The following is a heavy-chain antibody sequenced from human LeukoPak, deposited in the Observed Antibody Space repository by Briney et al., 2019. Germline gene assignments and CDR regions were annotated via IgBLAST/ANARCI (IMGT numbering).Heavy chain of an antibody. D-gene: IGHD2-2*02. CDR3: ARSLGYCSSTSCYNRAGYFDY. CDR1: GGSISSGSYY. Sequence: SETLSLTCTVSGGSISSGSYYWSWIRQPAGKGLEWIGRIYTSGSTNYNPSLKSRVTISVDTSKNQFPLKLSSVTAADTAVYYCARSLGYCSSTSCYNRAGYFDYWGQGTLVTVSS. V-gene: IGHV4-61*02. CDR2: IYTSGST. J-gene: IGHJ4*02.